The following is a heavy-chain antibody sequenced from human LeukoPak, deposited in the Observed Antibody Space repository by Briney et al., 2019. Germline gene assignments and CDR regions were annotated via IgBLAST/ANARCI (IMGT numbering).Heavy chain of an antibody. Sequence: SETLSLTCTVSSGSISSSSYYWGWIRQPPGKGLEWIGIINHSGRTYYKPSLKSRITISVDTSNNQFSLKLSSVIAADTAVYYCARQTGSGLFILPGGQGTLVTVSS. V-gene: IGHV4-39*01. CDR2: INHSGRT. CDR3: ARQTGSGLFILP. D-gene: IGHD3/OR15-3a*01. J-gene: IGHJ4*02. CDR1: SGSISSSSYY.